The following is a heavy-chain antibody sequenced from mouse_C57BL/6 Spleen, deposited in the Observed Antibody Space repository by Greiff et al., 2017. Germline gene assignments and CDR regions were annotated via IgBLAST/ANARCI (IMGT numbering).Heavy chain of an antibody. CDR2: IAPNSGGT. J-gene: IGHJ2*01. D-gene: IGHD2-2*01. CDR1: GYTFTSYW. CDR3: ARQDYYGYDPYFDY. Sequence: QVQLQQPGAELVKPGASVKLSCKASGYTFTSYWMHWVKQRPGRGLEWIGRIAPNSGGTKYNEKFKSKATLTVDKPSSTAYMQLSSLTSEDSAVYYGARQDYYGYDPYFDYWGQGTTLTVSS. V-gene: IGHV1-72*01.